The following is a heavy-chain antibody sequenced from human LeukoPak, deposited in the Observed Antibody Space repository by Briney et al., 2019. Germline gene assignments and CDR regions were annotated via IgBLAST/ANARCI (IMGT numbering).Heavy chain of an antibody. CDR1: GFNFGDYG. Sequence: GGSLRLSCAASGFNFGDYGMSWVRHVPGKGLEWVSGIDWNGGRRGYADSVKGRFTTSRDNSKNTLYLQMHSLRAEDTAVYYCVKDPYYYDSSDYANGGDFWGQGTLVTVSS. D-gene: IGHD3-22*01. CDR2: IDWNGGRR. V-gene: IGHV3-20*04. J-gene: IGHJ4*02. CDR3: VKDPYYYDSSDYANGGDF.